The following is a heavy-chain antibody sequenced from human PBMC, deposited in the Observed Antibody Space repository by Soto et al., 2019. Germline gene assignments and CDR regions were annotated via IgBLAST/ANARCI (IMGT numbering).Heavy chain of an antibody. Sequence: QVQLQESGPGLVKPSQTLSLTCTVSGGSISSGDYYWSWIRQPPGKGLEWIGYIYYSGSTYYNPSLKSRVTISVDTSKNQFSLKLSSVTAADTAVYYCARERIAARPNYYYGMDVWGQGTTVTVSS. CDR3: ARERIAARPNYYYGMDV. V-gene: IGHV4-30-4*01. CDR2: IYYSGST. J-gene: IGHJ6*02. D-gene: IGHD6-6*01. CDR1: GGSISSGDYY.